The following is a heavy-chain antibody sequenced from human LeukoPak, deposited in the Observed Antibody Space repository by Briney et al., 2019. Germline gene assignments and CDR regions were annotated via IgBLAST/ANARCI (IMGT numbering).Heavy chain of an antibody. J-gene: IGHJ6*03. D-gene: IGHD3-10*01. CDR1: GGSISTTTNS. CDR3: ARVLLWFGELLGLETIYYMDV. Sequence: SETLSLTCNVSGGSISTTTNSWGWAWIRQRPTKGLEWIGSIYYGGSPYYTSSLKSRVTISVDTSKNQFSLKLSSVTAADTAVYYCARVLLWFGELLGLETIYYMDVWGKGTTVTVSS. V-gene: IGHV4-39*01. CDR2: IYYGGSP.